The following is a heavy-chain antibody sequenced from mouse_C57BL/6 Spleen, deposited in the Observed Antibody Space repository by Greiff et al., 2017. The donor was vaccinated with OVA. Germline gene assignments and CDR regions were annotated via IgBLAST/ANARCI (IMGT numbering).Heavy chain of an antibody. D-gene: IGHD2-1*01. CDR3: ARSGNYGNHDY. CDR2: IHPNSGST. Sequence: QVQLKQPGAELVKPGASVKLSCKASGYTFTSYWMHWVKQRPGQGLEWIGMIHPNSGSTNYNEKFQSKATLTVDKSSSTAYMQLSLLTSEDSADYYCARSGNYGNHDYWGQGTTLTVSS. V-gene: IGHV1-64*01. CDR1: GYTFTSYW. J-gene: IGHJ2*01.